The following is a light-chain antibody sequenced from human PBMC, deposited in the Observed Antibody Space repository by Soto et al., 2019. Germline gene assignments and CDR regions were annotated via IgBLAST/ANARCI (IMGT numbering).Light chain of an antibody. CDR3: SSYTSTDTVI. Sequence: QSVLTQPRSVSGPPGQSVSISCSGTSSDVGTYNYVSWYQQHPGKAPKLMIYEVSNRPSGVSNRFSGSKSGNTASLTISGLQVEDEGDYYCSSYTSTDTVIFGGGTKLTVL. V-gene: IGLV2-14*01. CDR2: EVS. J-gene: IGLJ2*01. CDR1: SSDVGTYNY.